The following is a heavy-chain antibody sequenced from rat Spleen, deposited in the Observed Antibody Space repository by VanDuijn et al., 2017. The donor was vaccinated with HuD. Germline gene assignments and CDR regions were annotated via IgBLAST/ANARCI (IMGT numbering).Heavy chain of an antibody. Sequence: EVQLVESGGGLVQPGRSLKLSCAASGFTFSNYDMAWVRQAPKKGLEWVASITNDAFRTYYRDSVRGRFTISRDNAKSTLYLKMDSLRSEDTATYYCETDGVYNNYGPNWFAYWGQGTLVTVSS. CDR3: ETDGVYNNYGPNWFAY. J-gene: IGHJ3*01. V-gene: IGHV5S10*01. D-gene: IGHD1-10*01. CDR1: GFTFSNYD. CDR2: ITNDAFRT.